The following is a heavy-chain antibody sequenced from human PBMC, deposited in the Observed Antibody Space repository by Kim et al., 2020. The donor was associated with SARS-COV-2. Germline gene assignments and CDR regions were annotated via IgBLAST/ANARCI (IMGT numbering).Heavy chain of an antibody. CDR3: AKDADNGPYYYYGMDV. D-gene: IGHD2-8*01. V-gene: IGHV3-23*01. J-gene: IGHJ6*02. CDR2: ISGSGGST. Sequence: GGSLRLSCAASGFTFSSYAMSWVRQAPGKGLEWVSAISGSGGSTYYADSVKGRFTISRDNSKNTLYLQMNSLRAEDTAVYYCAKDADNGPYYYYGMDVWGQGTTVTVSS. CDR1: GFTFSSYA.